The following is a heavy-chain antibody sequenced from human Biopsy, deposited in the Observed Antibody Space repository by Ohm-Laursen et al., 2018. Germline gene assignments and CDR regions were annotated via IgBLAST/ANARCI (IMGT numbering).Heavy chain of an antibody. Sequence: SVKVSCKASGGTFSNYAISWVRQAPGEGLEWMGGIIAVSGLVNYAPKFQGRVSITADKSTTTTYMELRSLRSDDTAVYYCARDLTRQPRRGAFDIWGQGTLVTVSS. J-gene: IGHJ3*02. V-gene: IGHV1-69*10. D-gene: IGHD1-14*01. CDR1: GGTFSNYA. CDR3: ARDLTRQPRRGAFDI. CDR2: IIAVSGLV.